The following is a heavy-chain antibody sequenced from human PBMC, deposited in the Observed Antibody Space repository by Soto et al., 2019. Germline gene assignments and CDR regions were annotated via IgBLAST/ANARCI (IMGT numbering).Heavy chain of an antibody. J-gene: IGHJ5*02. Sequence: QVQLVQSGAEVQKPGSSVKVSCKASGGTFSSYAISWVRQAPGQGLEWMGGIIPIFGTANYAQKFQGRVTITADESTRTAYMELSSLRSEDTAVYYCARAGYCSSTSCLNWFDPWGQGTLVTVSS. CDR2: IIPIFGTA. V-gene: IGHV1-69*01. D-gene: IGHD2-2*03. CDR3: ARAGYCSSTSCLNWFDP. CDR1: GGTFSSYA.